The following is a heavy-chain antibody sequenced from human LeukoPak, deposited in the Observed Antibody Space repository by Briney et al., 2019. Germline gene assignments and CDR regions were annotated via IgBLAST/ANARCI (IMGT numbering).Heavy chain of an antibody. CDR1: GGTFSSYA. J-gene: IGHJ4*02. D-gene: IGHD3-22*01. V-gene: IGHV1-69*05. CDR2: IIPIFGTA. Sequence: ASVKVSCKASGGTFSSYAISWVLQAPGQGLEWMGRIIPIFGTANYAQKFQGRVTITTDESTSTAYMELSSLRSEDTAVYYCARDQDDYYDSSGYDWYFDYWGQGTLVTVSS. CDR3: ARDQDDYYDSSGYDWYFDY.